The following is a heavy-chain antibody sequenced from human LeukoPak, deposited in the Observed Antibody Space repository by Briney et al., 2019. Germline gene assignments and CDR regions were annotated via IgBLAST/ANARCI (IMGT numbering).Heavy chain of an antibody. CDR2: IKSKTDGGTR. J-gene: IGHJ5*02. Sequence: GGSLRLSCAGSGFTFSNAWMSWVRQAPGKGLQWVGRIKSKTDGGTRGYASPVKGRFTISRDESKSTVYQQMTSLKTADTAVYYCTMEGAWGQGTLVTVSS. CDR3: TMEGA. CDR1: GFTFSNAW. V-gene: IGHV3-15*01. D-gene: IGHD3-3*01.